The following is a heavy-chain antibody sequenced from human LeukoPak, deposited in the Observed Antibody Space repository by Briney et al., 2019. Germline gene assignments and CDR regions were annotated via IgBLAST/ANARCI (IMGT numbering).Heavy chain of an antibody. J-gene: IGHJ4*02. D-gene: IGHD6-19*01. CDR3: ARDHSSGYY. CDR1: GGSFSGYY. Sequence: PSETLSLTCAVYGGSFSGYYWSWIRQPPGKGLEWIGEINHSGSTNYNPSLKSRVTISVDKSKNQFSLKLSSVTAADTAVYYCARDHSSGYYWGQGTLVTVSS. V-gene: IGHV4-34*01. CDR2: INHSGST.